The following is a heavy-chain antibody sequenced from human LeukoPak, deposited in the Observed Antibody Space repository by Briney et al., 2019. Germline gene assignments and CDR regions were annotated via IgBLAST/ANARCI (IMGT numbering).Heavy chain of an antibody. Sequence: SETLSLTCTVSGGSISSYYWSWIRQPPGKGLEWIGYIYSSGSTNYNPSLKSRVTISVDTSKSQFSLNLSSVTAADTAVYYCARGYSYYFDYWGQGTLVTVSS. V-gene: IGHV4-59*01. CDR3: ARGYSYYFDY. CDR1: GGSISSYY. D-gene: IGHD5-18*01. CDR2: IYSSGST. J-gene: IGHJ4*02.